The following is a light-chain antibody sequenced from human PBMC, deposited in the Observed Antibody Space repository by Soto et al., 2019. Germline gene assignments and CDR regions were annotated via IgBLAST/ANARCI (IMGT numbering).Light chain of an antibody. CDR2: DVS. J-gene: IGLJ1*01. V-gene: IGLV2-11*01. CDR1: SSDVGGYNY. CDR3: CSYAGRYTYV. Sequence: QSALTQPRSVSGSPGQSVTISCSGTSSDVGGYNYVSWCQQYPGKAPKLMIYDVSKRPSGVPDRFSGSKSGNTASLTITGLQAEDEADYYCCSYAGRYTYVFGTGTKVTVL.